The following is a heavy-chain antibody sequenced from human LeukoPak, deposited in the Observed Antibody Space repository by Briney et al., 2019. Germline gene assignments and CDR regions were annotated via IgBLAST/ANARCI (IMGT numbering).Heavy chain of an antibody. V-gene: IGHV3-53*01. CDR2: IYSGGST. J-gene: IGHJ4*02. D-gene: IGHD3-22*01. CDR1: GFTICSNY. CDR3: AREGYYYDSSGRFDY. Sequence: PGGSLRFSCAGSGFTICSNYMSWVRQAPGKGLEWVSVIYSGGSTYYADSVKGRFTNSRDNSKNTLYLQMNRLRAEDTAVYYCAREGYYYDSSGRFDYWGQGTLVTVSS.